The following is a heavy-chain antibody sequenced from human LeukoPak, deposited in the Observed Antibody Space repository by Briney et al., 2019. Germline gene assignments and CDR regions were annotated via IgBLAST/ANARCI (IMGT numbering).Heavy chain of an antibody. CDR1: GGSISSSSYY. Sequence: SEIQSLTCTVSGGSISSSSYYWGWIRQPPGKGLEWIGSIYYSGSTYYNPSLKSRVTISVDTSKNQFSLKLSSVTAADTAVYYCAREGGTYDSSETRFDPWGQGTLVTVSS. D-gene: IGHD3-22*01. CDR2: IYYSGST. CDR3: AREGGTYDSSETRFDP. V-gene: IGHV4-39*07. J-gene: IGHJ5*02.